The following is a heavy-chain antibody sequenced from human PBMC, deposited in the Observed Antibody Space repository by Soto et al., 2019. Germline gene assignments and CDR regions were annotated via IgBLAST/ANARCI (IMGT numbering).Heavy chain of an antibody. J-gene: IGHJ3*01. CDR2: IVSSGDST. CDR3: AKASLRDVAFDV. Sequence: PGGSLRLSCAVSGFTFSNYAMSWVRQAPGKGLEWVSAIVSSGDSTYYADSVKGRFTISRDNYKNTLYLQMNSLRAEDTAVYYCAKASLRDVAFDVWGRGTLVTVSS. CDR1: GFTFSNYA. V-gene: IGHV3-23*01.